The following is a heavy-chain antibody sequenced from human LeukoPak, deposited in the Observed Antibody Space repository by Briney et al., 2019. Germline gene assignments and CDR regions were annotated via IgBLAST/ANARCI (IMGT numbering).Heavy chain of an antibody. V-gene: IGHV3-21*01. CDR2: ISSSSSYI. CDR3: ARIGRNTYYYDSSSPWDY. CDR1: GFTFSSYG. Sequence: GGSLRLSCAASGFTFSSYGMHWVRQAPGKGLEWVSSISSSSSYIYYADSVKGRFTISRDNAKNSLYLQMNSLRAEDTAVYYCARIGRNTYYYDSSSPWDYWGQGTLVTVSS. J-gene: IGHJ4*02. D-gene: IGHD3-22*01.